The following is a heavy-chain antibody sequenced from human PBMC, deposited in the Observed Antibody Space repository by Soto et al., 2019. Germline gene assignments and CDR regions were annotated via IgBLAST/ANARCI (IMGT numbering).Heavy chain of an antibody. CDR1: GFTFSSYA. CDR3: AKELASDNYQRFDP. CDR2: ISGSGGST. D-gene: IGHD1-1*01. Sequence: GGSLRLSCAASGFTFSSYAMSRFRQAPGKGLEWVAAISGSGGSTYYADSVKGRFTISRDNSKNTLYLQMNSLRAEDTAVYYCAKELASDNYQRFDPWGQGTLVTVSS. J-gene: IGHJ5*02. V-gene: IGHV3-23*01.